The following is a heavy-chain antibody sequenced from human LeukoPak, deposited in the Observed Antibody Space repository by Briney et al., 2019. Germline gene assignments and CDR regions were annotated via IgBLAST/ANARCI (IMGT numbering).Heavy chain of an antibody. J-gene: IGHJ3*02. CDR2: IYYSGST. V-gene: IGHV4-59*01. Sequence: SETLSLTCTVPGGSISSYYWSWIRQPPGKGLDWIGYIYYSGSTNYNPSLKSRVTISVDTSKNQFSLKLSSVTAADTAVYYCARGVLRFLEWLPPGAFDIWGQGTMVTVSS. CDR1: GGSISSYY. CDR3: ARGVLRFLEWLPPGAFDI. D-gene: IGHD3-3*01.